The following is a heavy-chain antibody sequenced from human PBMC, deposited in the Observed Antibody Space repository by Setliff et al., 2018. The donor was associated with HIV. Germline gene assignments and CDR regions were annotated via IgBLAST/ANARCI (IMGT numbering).Heavy chain of an antibody. D-gene: IGHD3-22*01. V-gene: IGHV1-2*02. J-gene: IGHJ3*02. Sequence: ASVKVSCKASGYTFTSYDIKWARQATGQGLEWMGWMNPNSGGTNYAQKFQGRVTMTRDTSISTAYMELSRLRSDDTAVYYCAGVPGRYDSSGYAFDIWGQGTMVTVSS. CDR3: AGVPGRYDSSGYAFDI. CDR1: GYTFTSYD. CDR2: MNPNSGGT.